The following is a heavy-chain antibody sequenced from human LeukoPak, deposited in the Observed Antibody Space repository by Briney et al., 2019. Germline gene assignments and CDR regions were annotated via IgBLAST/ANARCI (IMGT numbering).Heavy chain of an antibody. CDR3: AKEDGYYYDSSGYYYPSAFDY. Sequence: PGGSLRLSCAASGFTFSSYGMSWVRQAPGKVLEWVSAISGSGGSTYYADSVKGRFTISRDNSKNTLYLQMNSLRAEDTAVYYCAKEDGYYYDSSGYYYPSAFDYWGQGTLVTVSS. CDR2: ISGSGGST. D-gene: IGHD3-22*01. CDR1: GFTFSSYG. J-gene: IGHJ4*02. V-gene: IGHV3-23*01.